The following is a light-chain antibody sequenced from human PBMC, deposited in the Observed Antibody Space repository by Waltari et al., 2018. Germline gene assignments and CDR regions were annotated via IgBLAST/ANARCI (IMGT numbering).Light chain of an antibody. CDR1: SNDVGASNF. CDR2: DVT. CDR3: SSFTDTHTLL. Sequence: QSALTQPASVSGSPGQSITISCTGTSNDVGASNFVSWYQQHPGRAPQLMFNDVTERPSGISYRFSGSKSANTASLSISGLLPEDEAIYYCSSFTDTHTLLFGGGTTVTVL. V-gene: IGLV2-14*03. J-gene: IGLJ2*01.